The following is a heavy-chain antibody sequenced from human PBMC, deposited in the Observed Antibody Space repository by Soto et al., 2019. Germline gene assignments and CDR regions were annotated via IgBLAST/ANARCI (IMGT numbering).Heavy chain of an antibody. CDR3: ARYRYYSTSSSRGRWFDP. CDR1: GGSITSSDYY. V-gene: IGHV4-39*01. J-gene: IGHJ5*02. CDR2: VNYRGTT. D-gene: IGHD6-13*01. Sequence: SETLSLTCTVSGGSITSSDYYWAWVRQPPGKGPEWIGHVNYRGTTRYSPSLKSRVTMSVDTSKNELSLRLGSVTAADSAVYYCARYRYYSTSSSRGRWFDPWGLGTLVTVSS.